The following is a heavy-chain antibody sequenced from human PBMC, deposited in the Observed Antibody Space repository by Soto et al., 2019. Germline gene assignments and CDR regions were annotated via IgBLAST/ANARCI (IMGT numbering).Heavy chain of an antibody. CDR1: GFTFSSYD. CDR3: ARARYYYDSSGYYYEGTLDY. V-gene: IGHV3-13*01. D-gene: IGHD3-22*01. CDR2: IGTAGDT. J-gene: IGHJ4*02. Sequence: GGSLRLSCAASGFTFSSYDMHWVRQATGKGLEWVSAIGTAGDTYYPGSVKGRFTISRENAKNSLYLQMNSLRAEDTAVYYCARARYYYDSSGYYYEGTLDYWGQGTLVTVSS.